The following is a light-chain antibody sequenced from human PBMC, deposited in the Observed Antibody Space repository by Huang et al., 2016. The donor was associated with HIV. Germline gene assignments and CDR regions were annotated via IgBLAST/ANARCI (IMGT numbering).Light chain of an antibody. CDR2: GSS. Sequence: ENLMTQSPSTLSVSPGESATLSCRASQRVFKNLAWYQQKPGPAPKLLIYGSSTRADGIPARFSGSGSGTDFTLTISSLQSEDFAVYYCQQYNTSPRTFGQGTKVEV. CDR3: QQYNTSPRT. CDR1: QRVFKN. J-gene: IGKJ1*01. V-gene: IGKV3-15*01.